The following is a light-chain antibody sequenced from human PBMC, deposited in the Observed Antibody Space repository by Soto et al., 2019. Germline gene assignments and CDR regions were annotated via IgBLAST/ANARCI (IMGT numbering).Light chain of an antibody. CDR2: RAT. Sequence: VTKFPSTLSRSPGARATLSCKPSQSVRRYLAWYQQKPGKAPTILIYRATSLTTGVPERFSGSGSGTDFTLTISSLQPDDFATYYCHHYNSYSEAFGQGTQVDIK. V-gene: IGKV3D-15*01. CDR3: HHYNSYSEA. J-gene: IGKJ1*01. CDR1: QSVRRY.